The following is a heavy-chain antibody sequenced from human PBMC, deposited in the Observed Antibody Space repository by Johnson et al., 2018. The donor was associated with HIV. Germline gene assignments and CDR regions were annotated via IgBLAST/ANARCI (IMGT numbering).Heavy chain of an antibody. CDR2: IKQDGSEK. V-gene: IGHV3-7*01. D-gene: IGHD6-19*01. CDR1: GFTFSSYW. J-gene: IGHJ3*02. Sequence: VQLVESGGGLVQPGGSLRLSCAASGFTFSSYWMSWVRQAPGKGLEWVANIKQDGSEKYYVDSVKGRFTISRDNAKNSLYLQMNSLRAEDTAVYYCARGGVAVAGTNAFDIWGQGTMVTVSS. CDR3: ARGGVAVAGTNAFDI.